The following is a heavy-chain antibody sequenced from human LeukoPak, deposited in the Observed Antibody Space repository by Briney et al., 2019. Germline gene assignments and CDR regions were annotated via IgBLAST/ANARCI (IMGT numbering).Heavy chain of an antibody. V-gene: IGHV3-23*01. J-gene: IGHJ4*02. CDR3: AEDSSLRQPYYFDY. CDR2: ISGSGGST. Sequence: GGSLRLSCAASGFTFSSHAMSWVRQAPGKGLEWVSAISGSGGSTYYADSVKGRFTISRDNSKNTLYLQMNSLRAEDTAVYYRAEDSSLRQPYYFDYWGQGTLVTVSS. CDR1: GFTFSSHA. D-gene: IGHD1-1*01.